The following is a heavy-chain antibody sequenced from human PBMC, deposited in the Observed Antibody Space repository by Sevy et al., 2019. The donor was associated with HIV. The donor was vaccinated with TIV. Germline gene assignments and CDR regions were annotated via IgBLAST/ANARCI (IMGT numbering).Heavy chain of an antibody. V-gene: IGHV4-61*01. CDR2: IHYSGST. CDR1: GGSVSSGSDF. D-gene: IGHD1-26*01. CDR3: ARDSGTYPYYFDY. J-gene: IGHJ4*02. Sequence: SETLSLTWTVSGGSVSSGSDFWSWIRQPPGKGLEWIGYIHYSGSTNYNPSLKSRVTISVDTSKNQFSLNLSSVTAADTAVYYCARDSGTYPYYFDYWGQGTLVTVSS.